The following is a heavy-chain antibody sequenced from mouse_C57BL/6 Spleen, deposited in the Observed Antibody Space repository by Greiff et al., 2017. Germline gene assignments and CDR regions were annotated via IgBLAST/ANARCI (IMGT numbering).Heavy chain of an antibody. CDR2: IYPGSGNT. Sequence: QVQLQQSGAELVRPGASVKLSCKASGYTFTDYYINWVKQRPGQGLEWIARIYPGSGNTYYNEKFKGKATLTAEKSSSTAYMQLSSLTSEDSAVYFCAREADGYSVAWFADWGEGTLVTVSA. CDR1: GYTFTDYY. D-gene: IGHD2-3*01. CDR3: AREADGYSVAWFAD. V-gene: IGHV1-76*01. J-gene: IGHJ3*01.